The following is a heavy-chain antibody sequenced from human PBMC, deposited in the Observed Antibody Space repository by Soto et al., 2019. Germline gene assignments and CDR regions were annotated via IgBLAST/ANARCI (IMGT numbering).Heavy chain of an antibody. D-gene: IGHD4-4*01. CDR2: IYGGGST. Sequence: GGSLRLSCAASGFTVSSNYMSWVRQAPGRGLEWVSVIYGGGSTNYADSVKGRFTISRDNSKNTLYLQMNSLRAEDTAVYYCARDVGGSHYFDLVDVWGQGTTVTVSS. J-gene: IGHJ6*02. V-gene: IGHV3-53*01. CDR1: GFTVSSNY. CDR3: ARDVGGSHYFDLVDV.